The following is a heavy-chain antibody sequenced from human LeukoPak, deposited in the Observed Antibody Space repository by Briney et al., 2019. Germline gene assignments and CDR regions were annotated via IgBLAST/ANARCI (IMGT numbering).Heavy chain of an antibody. CDR1: GFSFSNSA. CDR3: ARESELWFGEFPLGY. Sequence: GGSLRLSCAASGFSFSNSAMHWVRQAPGKGLEWVALTSYDGRNYFYADSVKGRFTISRDNAKNSLYLQMNSLRAEDTAVYYCARESELWFGEFPLGYWGQGTLVTVSS. CDR2: TSYDGRNY. V-gene: IGHV3-30*04. D-gene: IGHD3-10*01. J-gene: IGHJ4*02.